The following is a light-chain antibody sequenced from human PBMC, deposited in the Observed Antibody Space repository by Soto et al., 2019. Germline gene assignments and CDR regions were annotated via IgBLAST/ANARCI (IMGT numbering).Light chain of an antibody. CDR2: DAS. CDR3: QQYGSLQPYS. CDR1: QSVSNNY. V-gene: IGKV3-20*01. J-gene: IGKJ2*03. Sequence: DIVLTQSPGTLSLSPGERATLSCRASQSVSNNYVVWYQQKSGQAPRLLMYDASSRATGIAGRFSGSGCGTDFPRTISRLEPEDFSVYYSQQYGSLQPYSFGQWTKREIK.